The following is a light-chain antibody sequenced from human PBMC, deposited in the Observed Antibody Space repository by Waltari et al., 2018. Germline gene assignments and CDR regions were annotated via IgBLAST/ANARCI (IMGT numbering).Light chain of an antibody. CDR1: QGMGGY. CDR3: HHVYSYPVT. Sequence: DSLLTQSPSFLSASVGDGVTFTCRASQGMGGYLAWYQQKTNKSPKLLINAASTLQIWVPARLIGGKSGTEFTLTISSLQPEDFATYFCHHVYSYPVTFGRGTTLDI. J-gene: IGKJ4*01. CDR2: AAS. V-gene: IGKV1-9*01.